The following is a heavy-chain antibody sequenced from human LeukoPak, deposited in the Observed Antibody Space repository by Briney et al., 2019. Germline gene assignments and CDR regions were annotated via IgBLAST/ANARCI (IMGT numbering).Heavy chain of an antibody. D-gene: IGHD3-22*01. CDR2: INHSGST. Sequence: PSETLSLTCAVYGGSFSGYYWSWIRQPPGKGLEWIGEINHSGSTSYNPSLKSRVTISVDTSKNQFSLKLSSVTAADTAVYYCARHGSSGYYPFEYWGQGTLVTVSS. J-gene: IGHJ4*02. V-gene: IGHV4-34*01. CDR3: ARHGSSGYYPFEY. CDR1: GGSFSGYY.